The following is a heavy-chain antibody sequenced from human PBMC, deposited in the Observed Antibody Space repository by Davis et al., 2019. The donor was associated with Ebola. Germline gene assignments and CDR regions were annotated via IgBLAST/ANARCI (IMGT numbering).Heavy chain of an antibody. V-gene: IGHV3-9*01. Sequence: PGGSLRLSCAASGFTFSDYYMSWIRQAPGKGLEWVSGISWNSGSIGYADSVKGRFTISRDNAKNSLYLQMNSLRAEDTALYYCAKDRSSRGGMDVWGQGTTVTASS. J-gene: IGHJ6*02. CDR3: AKDRSSRGGMDV. CDR2: ISWNSGSI. CDR1: GFTFSDYY. D-gene: IGHD6-19*01.